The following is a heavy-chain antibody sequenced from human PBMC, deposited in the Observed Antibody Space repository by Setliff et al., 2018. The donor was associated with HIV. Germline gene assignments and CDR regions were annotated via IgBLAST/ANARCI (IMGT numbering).Heavy chain of an antibody. J-gene: IGHJ6*02. CDR2: INPNNGDT. D-gene: IGHD3-10*01. CDR1: GYTFTDYF. V-gene: IGHV1-2*02. Sequence: ASVKVSCKASGYTFTDYFLHWVRQAPGQGLEWMGWINPNNGDTIYAQKFQGRVTVTRDTSINTAYMVLSSLKSDDTAMYFCARVRRGKAIITTGGMAVWGQGTTVTVSS. CDR3: ARVRRGKAIITTGGMAV.